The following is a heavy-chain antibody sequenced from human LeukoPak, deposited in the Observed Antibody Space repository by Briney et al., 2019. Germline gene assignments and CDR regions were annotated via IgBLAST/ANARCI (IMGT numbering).Heavy chain of an antibody. Sequence: SETLSLTCTVSGGSISSYYWTWIRQPAGKGLEWIGRIYPSGSTNYNPSLKSRVTISVDTSKNQFSLKLSSVTAADTAVYYCASSGSGSGGKYYYYGMDVWGQGTTVTVSS. CDR1: GGSISSYY. CDR3: ASSGSGSGGKYYYYGMDV. V-gene: IGHV4-4*07. J-gene: IGHJ6*02. D-gene: IGHD2-15*01. CDR2: IYPSGST.